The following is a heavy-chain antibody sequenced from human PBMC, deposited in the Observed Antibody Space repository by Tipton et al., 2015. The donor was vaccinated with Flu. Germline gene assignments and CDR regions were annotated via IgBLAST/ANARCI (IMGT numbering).Heavy chain of an antibody. CDR3: ARVLGNSHSYGMDV. V-gene: IGHV4-59*01. Sequence: TLSLTCTVSDGSISSDYWSWIRQPPGKGLEWIGSILYSGIPKNNPSLKRRVTLSGDTSKNQFSLQLRSVTAADTAVYYCARVLGNSHSYGMDVWGQGTTVTVSS. J-gene: IGHJ6*02. CDR2: ILYSGIP. CDR1: DGSISSDY. D-gene: IGHD1-1*01.